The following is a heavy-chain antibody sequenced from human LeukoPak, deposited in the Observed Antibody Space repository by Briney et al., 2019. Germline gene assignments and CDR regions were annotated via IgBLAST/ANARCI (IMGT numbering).Heavy chain of an antibody. V-gene: IGHV4-4*07. Sequence: SETLSLTCTVSGGSISSYYWGWIRQPAGKGLEWIGRIYTSGSTNYNPSLKSRVTMSVDTSKNQFSLKLSSVTAADTAVYYCARVSVRAYYYGSGTFNWFDPWGQGTLVTVSS. CDR2: IYTSGST. J-gene: IGHJ5*02. CDR3: ARVSVRAYYYGSGTFNWFDP. D-gene: IGHD3-10*01. CDR1: GGSISSYY.